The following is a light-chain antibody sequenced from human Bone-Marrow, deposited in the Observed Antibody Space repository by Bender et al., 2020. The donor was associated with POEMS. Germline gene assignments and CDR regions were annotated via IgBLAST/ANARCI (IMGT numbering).Light chain of an antibody. CDR2: TNP. V-gene: IGLV3-9*01. CDR3: QVWDSSSYLV. CDR1: NIERKP. J-gene: IGLJ2*01. Sequence: ARLTCGGTNIERKPVYWYQQKPDRASVAVLYTNPKRPSGIPERFSGSNSRNTATLTISRVQDEDEAEYYCQVWDSSSYLVFGGGTTLTVL.